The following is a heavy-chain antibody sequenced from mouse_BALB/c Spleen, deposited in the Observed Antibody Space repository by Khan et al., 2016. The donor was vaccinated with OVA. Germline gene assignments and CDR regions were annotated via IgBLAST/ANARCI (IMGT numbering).Heavy chain of an antibody. CDR3: ARWNFFGCTCYSMDY. J-gene: IGHJ4*01. V-gene: IGHV1S41*01. Sequence: DLVKPGASVKLSCKASGYTFTSYWINWIKQRPGQGLEWIGRIAPGSGSTHYNEIFKGKVTLTVDTSSSTANIQLSHLAYEGSGVYFLARWNFFGCTCYSMDYRGQGTSVTVSS. CDR1: GYTFTSYW. D-gene: IGHD3-1*01. CDR2: IAPGSGST.